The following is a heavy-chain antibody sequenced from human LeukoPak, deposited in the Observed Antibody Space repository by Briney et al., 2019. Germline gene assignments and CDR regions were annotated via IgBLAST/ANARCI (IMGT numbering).Heavy chain of an antibody. CDR3: ARPLVRGVIFDGLDV. Sequence: ASVKVSCKPPVYSFSGFYICWVRQAPGQGLEWMGWIYPNNGDTDYAQKFEGRVIMTRDTSMSAAYMEMSSLRSDDTAVYYCARPLVRGVIFDGLDVWGQGTTVTVSS. CDR2: IYPNNGDT. V-gene: IGHV1-2*02. D-gene: IGHD3-10*01. J-gene: IGHJ6*02. CDR1: VYSFSGFY.